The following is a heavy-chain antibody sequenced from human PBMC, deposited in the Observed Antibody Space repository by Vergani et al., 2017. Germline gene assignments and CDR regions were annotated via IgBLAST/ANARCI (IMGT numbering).Heavy chain of an antibody. J-gene: IGHJ6*02. CDR1: GGSFSGYY. V-gene: IGHV4-34*01. Sequence: QVQLQQWGAGLLKPSETLSLTCAVYGGSFSGYYWSWIRQPPGKGLEWIGEINHSGSTNYNPSLQSRVTISVDTSKNQFSLNLSSVTAADTAVYYCARGLDTYYDILTGYLTYYYYYGMDVWGQGTTVTVSS. CDR3: ARGLDTYYDILTGYLTYYYYYGMDV. D-gene: IGHD3-9*01. CDR2: INHSGST.